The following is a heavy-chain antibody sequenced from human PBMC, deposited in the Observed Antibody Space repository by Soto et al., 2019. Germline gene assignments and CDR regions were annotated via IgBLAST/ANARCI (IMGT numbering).Heavy chain of an antibody. V-gene: IGHV3-23*01. CDR3: AKGPDWNFNYYYYGMDV. Sequence: EVQLLESGGGLVQPGGSLRLSCAASGFTFSSYAMSWVRQAPGKGLEWVSAISGSGGSTYYADSVKGRFTISRDNSKNTLYLQMNSLRAEDTAVYYCAKGPDWNFNYYYYGMDVWGRGTTVTVSS. CDR1: GFTFSSYA. J-gene: IGHJ6*02. CDR2: ISGSGGST. D-gene: IGHD1-7*01.